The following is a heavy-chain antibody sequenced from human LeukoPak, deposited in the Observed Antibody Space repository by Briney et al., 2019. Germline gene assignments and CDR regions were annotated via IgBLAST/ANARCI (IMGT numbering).Heavy chain of an antibody. CDR2: ISYDGSNK. D-gene: IGHD3-22*01. Sequence: GGSLRLSCAASGFTFSSYAMHWVRQAPGKGLEWVAVISYDGSNKYYADSVKGRFTISRDNSKNTLYLQMGSLRAEDMAVYYCARVHTMIVVAPLWDYFDYWGQGTLVTVSS. CDR3: ARVHTMIVVAPLWDYFDY. J-gene: IGHJ4*02. CDR1: GFTFSSYA. V-gene: IGHV3-30*14.